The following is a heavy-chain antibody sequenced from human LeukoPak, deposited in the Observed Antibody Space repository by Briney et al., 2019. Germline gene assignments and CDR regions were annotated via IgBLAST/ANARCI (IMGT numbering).Heavy chain of an antibody. D-gene: IGHD3-3*01. CDR2: IKQDGSEK. J-gene: IGHJ4*02. Sequence: GGSLRLSCAASGFTFSSYWMSWVRQAPGKGLEWVANIKQDGSEKYYVDSVKGRSTISRDNAKNSLYLQMNSLRAEDTAVYYCARDQDDFWSGYYAIDYWGQGTLVTVSS. CDR3: ARDQDDFWSGYYAIDY. V-gene: IGHV3-7*01. CDR1: GFTFSSYW.